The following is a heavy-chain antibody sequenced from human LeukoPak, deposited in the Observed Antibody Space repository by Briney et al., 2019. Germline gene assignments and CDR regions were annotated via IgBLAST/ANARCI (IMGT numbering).Heavy chain of an antibody. V-gene: IGHV3-15*01. CDR3: AKDNGWLSVS. D-gene: IGHD3-22*01. J-gene: IGHJ5*02. Sequence: GGSLRLSCTISGYFFPNAWLNWVRQAPGRGLEWVGRIKSNQDGGITDYAAPVQDRFTISRDDSKNTMYLQMNNLKTEDTAVYYCAKDNGWLSVSWGQGTLVTVSS. CDR1: GYFFPNAW. CDR2: IKSNQDGGIT.